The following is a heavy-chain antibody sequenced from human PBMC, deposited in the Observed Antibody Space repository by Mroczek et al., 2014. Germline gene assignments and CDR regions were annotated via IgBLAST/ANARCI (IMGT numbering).Heavy chain of an antibody. D-gene: IGHD2-21*02. V-gene: IGHV4-34*01. J-gene: IGHJ4*02. CDR2: INHSGST. Sequence: QVQLQQWGAGLLKPSETLSLTCAVYGGSFSGYYWSWIRQPPGKGLEWIGEINHSGSTNYNPSLKSRVTISVDTSKNQFSLKLSSVTAADTAVYYCASGVTRNYFDYVGQGPLVTVS. CDR3: ASGVTRNYFDY. CDR1: GGSFSGYY.